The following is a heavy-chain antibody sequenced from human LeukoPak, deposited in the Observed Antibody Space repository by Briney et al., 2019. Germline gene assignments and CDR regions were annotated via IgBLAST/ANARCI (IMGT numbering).Heavy chain of an antibody. CDR3: VRGTGY. V-gene: IGHV3-64D*06. CDR1: GSTFSTYV. Sequence: GGSLRLSCSVSGSTFSTYVMHWVRQAPGKGLEYVSAISSNGDNTYYADPVKGRFTISRDNSKNTLYLQMSSLRADDTAVYYCVRGTGYWGQGTLVTVSS. J-gene: IGHJ4*02. CDR2: ISSNGDNT.